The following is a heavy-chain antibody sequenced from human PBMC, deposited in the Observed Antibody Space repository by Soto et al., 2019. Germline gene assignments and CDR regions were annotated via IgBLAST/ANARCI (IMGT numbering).Heavy chain of an antibody. CDR2: FDPEDGET. J-gene: IGHJ4*02. CDR3: ATPYYYGSGSYIQFDY. CDR1: GYTLTELS. D-gene: IGHD3-10*01. Sequence: VKVSCKVSGYTLTELSMHWLRQAPGKGLEWMGGFDPEDGETIYAQKFQGRVTMTEDTSTDTAYMELSSLRSEDTAVYYCATPYYYGSGSYIQFDYWGQGTLVTVSS. V-gene: IGHV1-24*01.